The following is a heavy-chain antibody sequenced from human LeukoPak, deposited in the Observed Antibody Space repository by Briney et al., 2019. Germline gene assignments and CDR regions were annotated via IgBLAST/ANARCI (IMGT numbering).Heavy chain of an antibody. J-gene: IGHJ4*02. Sequence: GGSLRLSCTASGFIFGDYAMSWFRQATGGGLEGVTFIRSKVYGGITEYAAAVIGSFTISRDDYKIIANLQINSLKAEDTAVYYCTTYYYESSGYYRDYWGQGTLVTVSS. CDR2: IRSKVYGGIT. D-gene: IGHD3-22*01. CDR1: GFIFGDYA. CDR3: TTYYYESSGYYRDY. V-gene: IGHV3-49*03.